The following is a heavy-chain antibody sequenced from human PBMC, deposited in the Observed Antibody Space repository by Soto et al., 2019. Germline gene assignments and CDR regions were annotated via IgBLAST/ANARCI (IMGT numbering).Heavy chain of an antibody. CDR3: ARRANSSSWFQDY. J-gene: IGHJ4*02. V-gene: IGHV4-34*01. Sequence: SETLSLTCAVYGGSFSGYYWSWIRQPPGKGLEWIGEINHSGSTNYNPSLKSRVTISVDTSKNQFSLKLSSVTAADTAVYYCARRANSSSWFQDYWGQGTLVTVS. CDR1: GGSFSGYY. CDR2: INHSGST. D-gene: IGHD6-13*01.